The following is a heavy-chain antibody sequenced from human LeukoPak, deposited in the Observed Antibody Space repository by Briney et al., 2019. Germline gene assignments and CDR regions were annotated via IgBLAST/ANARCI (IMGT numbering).Heavy chain of an antibody. CDR3: ARGGGTSCLLGYSSGGSRY. D-gene: IGHD2-15*01. V-gene: IGHV1-2*02. CDR1: GYTFTGYY. J-gene: IGHJ4*02. Sequence: ASVKVSCKASGYTFTGYYMHWVRQAPGQGLEWMGWINPNSGGTNYAQKFQGRVTMTRDTSISTAYMELSRLRSDDTAVYYCARGGGTSCLLGYSSGGSRYWGQGTLVTVSS. CDR2: INPNSGGT.